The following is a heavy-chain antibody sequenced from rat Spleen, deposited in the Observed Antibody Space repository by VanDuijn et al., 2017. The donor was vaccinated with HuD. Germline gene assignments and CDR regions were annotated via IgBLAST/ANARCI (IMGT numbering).Heavy chain of an antibody. CDR1: GLTFSNYG. J-gene: IGHJ2*01. CDR3: ATDNNYFDY. Sequence: EVQLVESGGGLVQPGRSLKLSCAASGLTFSNYGMHWIRQGPTKGLEWVAFISPSGGSTYYRHSVKGRFTISKDNAKSTLYLQMDSLRSEDTATYYCATDNNYFDYWGQGVMVTVSS. D-gene: IGHD1-10*01. CDR2: ISPSGGST. V-gene: IGHV5-19*01.